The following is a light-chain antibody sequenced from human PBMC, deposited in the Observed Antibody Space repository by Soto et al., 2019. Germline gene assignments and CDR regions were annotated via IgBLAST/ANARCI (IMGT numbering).Light chain of an antibody. CDR1: ESMSNC. CDR2: GAS. J-gene: IGKJ1*01. CDR3: QQCHRYLT. Sequence: DIQMTQSPSTLSASVGDRVTITCRASESMSNCLAWYQQKPGKAPKLLISGASSLQSGVPSRFSGSASGTEFTHTISSLQPDDIATYYCQQCHRYLTFGQGTKVDIK. V-gene: IGKV1-5*01.